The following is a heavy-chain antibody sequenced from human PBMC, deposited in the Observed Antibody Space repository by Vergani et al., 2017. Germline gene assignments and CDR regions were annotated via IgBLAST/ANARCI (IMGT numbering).Heavy chain of an antibody. J-gene: IGHJ6*02. V-gene: IGHV3-15*07. CDR3: TTDPRYCGDGSCYWLRDHHYYGMDV. CDR2: IKSTFVRGTT. D-gene: IGHD3-10*01. CDR1: GFSFRNAW. Sequence: EVQLVESGGGILKPGGSLRLSCVASGFSFRNAWMNWVRRTSGKGLEWVGRIKSTFVRGTTDYAAAVKGRFTISRDDSKNTLFLQMNGLKTEDIGVYYCTTDPRYCGDGSCYWLRDHHYYGMDVWGQGTTVTVS.